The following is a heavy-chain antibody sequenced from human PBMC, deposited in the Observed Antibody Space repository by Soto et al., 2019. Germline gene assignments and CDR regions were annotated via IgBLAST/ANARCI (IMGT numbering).Heavy chain of an antibody. J-gene: IGHJ6*02. D-gene: IGHD3-22*01. CDR3: ARDQADSSGYVGLGGMDV. CDR1: GFTFSSYA. Sequence: QVQLVESGGGVVQPGRSLRLSCAASGFTFSSYAMHWVRQAPGKGLEWVAVISYDGSNKYYADSVKGRFTISRDNSKNTLYLQMNGLRAEDTAVYYCARDQADSSGYVGLGGMDVWGQGTTVTVSS. V-gene: IGHV3-30-3*01. CDR2: ISYDGSNK.